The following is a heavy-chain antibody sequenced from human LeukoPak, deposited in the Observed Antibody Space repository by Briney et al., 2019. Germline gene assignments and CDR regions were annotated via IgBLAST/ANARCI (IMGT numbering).Heavy chain of an antibody. CDR1: GYSVSSGFY. D-gene: IGHD3-3*01. CDR3: ASGTIFGVVIQT. V-gene: IGHV4-38-2*02. Sequence: SETLSLTCTVSGYSVSSGFYWGWIRQPPGKGLEWIASIYHSGDTYYNPSLRSRVTISLDTSKNQLSLKLSSVTAADTAVYYCASGTIFGVVIQTWGQGTLVTVSS. J-gene: IGHJ5*02. CDR2: IYHSGDT.